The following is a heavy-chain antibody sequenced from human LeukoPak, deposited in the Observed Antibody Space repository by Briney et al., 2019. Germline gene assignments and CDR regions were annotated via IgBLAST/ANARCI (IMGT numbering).Heavy chain of an antibody. J-gene: IGHJ4*02. CDR1: GGSISSYY. Sequence: SETLSLTCTVSGGSISSYYWSWIRQPPGKGLEWIGYIYYSGSTNYNPSLKSRVTISVDTSKNQFSLKLSSVTAADTAVYYRARGLTYDHGLHYFDYWGQGALVTVSS. CDR2: IYYSGST. D-gene: IGHD5-12*01. CDR3: ARGLTYDHGLHYFDY. V-gene: IGHV4-59*01.